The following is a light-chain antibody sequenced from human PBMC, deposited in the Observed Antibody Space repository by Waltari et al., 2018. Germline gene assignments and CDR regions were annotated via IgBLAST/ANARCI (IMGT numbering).Light chain of an antibody. V-gene: IGKV3-20*01. J-gene: IGKJ4*01. Sequence: IVLTQSPGTLSRSPGEGATLSCRASQSVGGKFFRWYQQKPGQAPRLLIHRTSIRATGIPDRFSGSGSGTDFTLTITSLEPEDFAVYFCQQYGSLPATFGGGTKVEMK. CDR2: RTS. CDR3: QQYGSLPAT. CDR1: QSVGGKF.